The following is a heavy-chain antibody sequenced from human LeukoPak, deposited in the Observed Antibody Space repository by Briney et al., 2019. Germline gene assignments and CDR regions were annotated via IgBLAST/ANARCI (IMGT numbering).Heavy chain of an antibody. J-gene: IGHJ5*02. Sequence: ASVKVSCKASGYTFTNYGISWVRQAPGQGLKWMGWISIYNGNTDYAQKLRGRVTMTTDTSTSTAYMELRSPRSDDTAVYYCARITYDFWSGYYMPDDPWGQGTLVTVSS. CDR3: ARITYDFWSGYYMPDDP. CDR2: ISIYNGNT. D-gene: IGHD3-3*01. V-gene: IGHV1-18*01. CDR1: GYTFTNYG.